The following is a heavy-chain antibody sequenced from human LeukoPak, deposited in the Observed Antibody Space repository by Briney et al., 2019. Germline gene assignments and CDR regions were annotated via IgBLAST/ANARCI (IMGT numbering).Heavy chain of an antibody. CDR1: VGSISSGGYY. V-gene: IGHV4-31*03. D-gene: IGHD3-10*01. Sequence: SETLSLTCTVSVGSISSGGYYWSWIRQHPGTGLEWIGYIYYSGGTYYNPSLKSRVTISVDTSKNQFSLKLSSVTAADTAVYYCAREGTDQYYYYYMDVWGKGTTVTVSS. J-gene: IGHJ6*03. CDR3: AREGTDQYYYYYMDV. CDR2: IYYSGGT.